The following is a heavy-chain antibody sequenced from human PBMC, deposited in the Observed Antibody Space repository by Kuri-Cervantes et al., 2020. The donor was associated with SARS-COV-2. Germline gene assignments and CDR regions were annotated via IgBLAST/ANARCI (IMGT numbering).Heavy chain of an antibody. D-gene: IGHD6-13*01. V-gene: IGHV4-34*01. CDR2: INHSGST. CDR1: GGSFSGYY. Sequence: SQTLSLTCAVYGGSFSGYYWSWIRQPPGKGLEWIGEINHSGSTNYNPSLKSRVTISVDTSRNQFSLKLSSVTAADTAVYYCARGMRYSSSWYYYYGMDVWGQGTTVTGYS. J-gene: IGHJ6*01. CDR3: ARGMRYSSSWYYYYGMDV.